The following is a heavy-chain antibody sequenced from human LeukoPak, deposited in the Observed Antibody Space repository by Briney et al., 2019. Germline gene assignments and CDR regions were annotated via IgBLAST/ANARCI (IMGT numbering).Heavy chain of an antibody. Sequence: PGGSLRLSCAASGFTVSSNYMSWVRQAPGKGLEWVAFIRYDGSNKYYADSVKGRFTISRDNSKNTLYLQMNSLRAEDTAVYYCAKDSRDPIVGATGETTFDYWGQGTLVTVSS. J-gene: IGHJ4*02. CDR3: AKDSRDPIVGATGETTFDY. D-gene: IGHD1-26*01. V-gene: IGHV3-30*02. CDR2: IRYDGSNK. CDR1: GFTVSSNY.